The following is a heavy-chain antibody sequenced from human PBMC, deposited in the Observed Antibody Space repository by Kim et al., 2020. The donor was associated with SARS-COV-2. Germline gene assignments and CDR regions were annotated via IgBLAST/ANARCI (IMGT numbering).Heavy chain of an antibody. Sequence: GGSLRLSCAASGFTFISYSMNWVRQAPGKGLEWVSYISSSSSTIYYADSVKGRFTISRDNAKNSLYLQMNSLRDEDTAVYYCARDLGYCSGGRCFPLDYWGQGTLVTVSS. V-gene: IGHV3-48*02. D-gene: IGHD2-15*01. J-gene: IGHJ4*02. CDR1: GFTFISYS. CDR3: ARDLGYCSGGRCFPLDY. CDR2: ISSSSSTI.